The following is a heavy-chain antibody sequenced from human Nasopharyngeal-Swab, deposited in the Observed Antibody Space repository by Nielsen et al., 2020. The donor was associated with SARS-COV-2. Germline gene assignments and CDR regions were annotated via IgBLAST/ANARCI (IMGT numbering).Heavy chain of an antibody. CDR3: TTLDYYDSSGLSF. D-gene: IGHD3-22*01. CDR1: GFTFSNAW. CDR2: IKSKTDGGTT. V-gene: IGHV3-15*01. J-gene: IGHJ4*02. Sequence: GESLKISCAASGFTFSNAWMSWVRQAPGKGLEWVGRIKSKTDGGTTDYAAPVKGRFTISRGDSKNTLYLQMNSLKTEDTAVYYCTTLDYYDSSGLSFWGQGTLVTVSS.